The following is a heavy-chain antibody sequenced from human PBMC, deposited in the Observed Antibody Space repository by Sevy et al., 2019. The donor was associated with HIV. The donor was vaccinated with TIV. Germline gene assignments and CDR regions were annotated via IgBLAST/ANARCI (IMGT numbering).Heavy chain of an antibody. V-gene: IGHV1-24*01. CDR3: ATTKDYYESSGSPFDY. CDR2: FDHEDGET. Sequence: ASVKVSCKVSGYTLTKLGMHWVRQAPGRGLEGMGSFDHEDGETIYEPKFQGRLTMTEDTYTATAYMDLSSLRSEDTAVYFCATTKDYYESSGSPFDYWGQGTVVTVSS. CDR1: GYTLTKLG. D-gene: IGHD3-22*01. J-gene: IGHJ4*02.